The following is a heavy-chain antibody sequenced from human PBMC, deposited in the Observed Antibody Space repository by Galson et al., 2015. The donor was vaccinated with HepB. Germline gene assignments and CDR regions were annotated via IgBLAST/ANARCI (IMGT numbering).Heavy chain of an antibody. J-gene: IGHJ5*02. CDR3: AKDLMFGADETQWLLSADWFDP. D-gene: IGHD3-3*01. CDR1: GFTFSSYA. CDR2: ISGSGGST. Sequence: SLRLSCAASGFTFSSYAMSWVRQAPGKGLEWVSAISGSGGSTYYADSVKGRFTISRDNSKNTLYLQMNSLRAEDTAVYYCAKDLMFGADETQWLLSADWFDPWGQGTLVTVSS. V-gene: IGHV3-23*01.